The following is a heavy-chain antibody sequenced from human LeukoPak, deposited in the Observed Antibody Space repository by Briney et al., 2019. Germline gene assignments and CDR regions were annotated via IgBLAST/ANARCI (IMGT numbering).Heavy chain of an antibody. CDR1: GYTFTTYY. CDR3: ARGSRPVYNLLTGKRYFDY. V-gene: IGHV1-46*01. J-gene: IGHJ4*02. Sequence: ASVKVSCKASGYTFTTYYVHWVRQAPGQGLEWMGIVNPSGGSTTYAQKFRGRLTMIRDMSTSTVYMELSSLRSEVTAVYYCARGSRPVYNLLTGKRYFDYWGQGTLLTVSS. CDR2: VNPSGGST. D-gene: IGHD3-9*01.